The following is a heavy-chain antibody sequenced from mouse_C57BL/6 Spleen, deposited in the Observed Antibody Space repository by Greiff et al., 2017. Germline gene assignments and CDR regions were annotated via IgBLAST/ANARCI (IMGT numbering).Heavy chain of an antibody. CDR1: GFTFNTYS. D-gene: IGHD1-3*01. J-gene: IGHJ3*01. CDR2: IRSKSSNYAT. CDR3: VSAEWSWVAC. Sequence: EVQRVESGGGLVQPKGSLKLSCAASGFTFNTYSMHWVRPAPGQGLEWVARIRSKSSNYATYYADSVKDRFTISRDDSPSMLYLQMNNLKTEDTAMYYCVSAEWSWVACWGQGTLVTVSA. V-gene: IGHV10-3*01.